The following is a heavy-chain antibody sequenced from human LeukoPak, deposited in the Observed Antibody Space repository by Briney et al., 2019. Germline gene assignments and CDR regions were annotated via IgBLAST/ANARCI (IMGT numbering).Heavy chain of an antibody. CDR1: GGSISSSSYY. CDR3: ARGPEDYDILTGYYYE. V-gene: IGHV4-39*07. D-gene: IGHD3-9*01. J-gene: IGHJ4*02. CDR2: IYYSGST. Sequence: PSETLSLTCTVSGGSISSSSYYWGWIRQPPGKGLEWIGSIYYSGSTYYNPSLKSRVTISVDTSKNQFSLKLSSVTAADTAVYYCARGPEDYDILTGYYYEWGRGTLVTVSS.